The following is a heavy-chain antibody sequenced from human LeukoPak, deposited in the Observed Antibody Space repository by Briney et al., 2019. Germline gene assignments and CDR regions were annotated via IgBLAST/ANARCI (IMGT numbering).Heavy chain of an antibody. D-gene: IGHD2-15*01. J-gene: IGHJ4*02. CDR3: ARDKGGSCSEDERAFDY. CDR2: IYSGGST. CDR1: GFTVSSNY. Sequence: GGSLRLSCAVSGFTVSSNYMRWVRQAPGKGLEWVSVIYSGGSTYYADSVKGRFTISRDNSKNTLYLQMNSLRAEDTAVYYCARDKGGSCSEDERAFDYWGQGTLVTVSS. V-gene: IGHV3-53*01.